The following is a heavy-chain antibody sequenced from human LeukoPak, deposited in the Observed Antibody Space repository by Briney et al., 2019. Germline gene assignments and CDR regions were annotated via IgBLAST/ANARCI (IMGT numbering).Heavy chain of an antibody. CDR1: GYTFTVYY. D-gene: IGHD3-22*01. Sequence: ASVKVSCKASGYTFTVYYMHWVRQAPGQGLEWMGWINPNSGGTNYAQKFQGRVTMTRDTSISTAYMELSRLRSDDTAVYYCAKNYYYDSSGYYYLSGVDYWGQEPWSQSPQ. J-gene: IGHJ4*01. CDR3: AKNYYYDSSGYYYLSGVDY. V-gene: IGHV1-2*02. CDR2: INPNSGGT.